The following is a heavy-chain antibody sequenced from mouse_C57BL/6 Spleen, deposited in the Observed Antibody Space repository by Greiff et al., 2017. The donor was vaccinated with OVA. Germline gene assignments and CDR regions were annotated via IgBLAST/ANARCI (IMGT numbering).Heavy chain of an antibody. J-gene: IGHJ4*01. V-gene: IGHV2-2*01. CDR1: GFSLTSYG. Sequence: VQLVESGPGLVQPSQSLSITCTVSGFSLTSYGVHWVRQSPGKGLEWLGVIWSGGSTDYNAAFISRLSISKDNSKSQVFFKMNSLQADDTAIYYCAPYDYDVYYAMDYWGQGTSVTVSS. D-gene: IGHD2-4*01. CDR2: IWSGGST. CDR3: APYDYDVYYAMDY.